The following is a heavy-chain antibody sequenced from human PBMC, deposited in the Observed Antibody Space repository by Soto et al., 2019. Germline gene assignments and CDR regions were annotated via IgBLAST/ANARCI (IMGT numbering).Heavy chain of an antibody. CDR1: GHTFTSYA. J-gene: IGHJ4*02. CDR2: INAGNGNT. V-gene: IGHV1-3*01. D-gene: IGHD2-15*01. Sequence: GASVKVSCKASGHTFTSYAMHWVRQAPGQRLEWMGWINAGNGNTKYSQKFQGRVTITRDTSASTAYMELSSLRSEDTAVYYCARDLGYALPDYWGQGTLVTVSS. CDR3: ARDLGYALPDY.